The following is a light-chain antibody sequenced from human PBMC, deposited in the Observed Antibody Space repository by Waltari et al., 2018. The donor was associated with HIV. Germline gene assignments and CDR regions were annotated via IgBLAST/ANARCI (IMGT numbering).Light chain of an antibody. V-gene: IGLV7-46*01. Sequence: QAVVTQEHSLTVSPGGTVTLTCASSTGVVTSGRYPYWSQHQPGQAPKTLICDTSDKHSWTPVRFSGSLLGGKAALTLSGAQLEDDAIYYCLLSYSGTWVFGGGTKLTVL. J-gene: IGLJ3*02. CDR1: TGVVTSGRY. CDR3: LLSYSGTWV. CDR2: DTS.